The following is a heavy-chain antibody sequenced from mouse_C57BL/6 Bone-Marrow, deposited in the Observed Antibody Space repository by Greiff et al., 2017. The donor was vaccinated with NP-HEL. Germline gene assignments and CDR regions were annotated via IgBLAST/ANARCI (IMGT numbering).Heavy chain of an antibody. CDR2: ISSGSSTI. CDR3: ARRYRGLYYYAMDY. CDR1: GFTFSDYG. Sequence: EVQGVESGGGLVKPGGSLKLSCAASGFTFSDYGMHWVRQAPEKGLEWVAYISSGSSTIYYADTVKGRFTISSDNAKNTLFLQMTSLRSEEPAMYYCARRYRGLYYYAMDYWGQGTSVTVSS. J-gene: IGHJ4*01. V-gene: IGHV5-17*01. D-gene: IGHD2-12*01.